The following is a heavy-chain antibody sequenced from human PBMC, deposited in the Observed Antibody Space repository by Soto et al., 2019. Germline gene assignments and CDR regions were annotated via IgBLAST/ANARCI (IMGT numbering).Heavy chain of an antibody. Sequence: QVQLQESGPGLVKPSQTLSLTCTVSGGSISSVGYYWSRIRQHPGKGLEWIGYIYYSGSTYYNPSLKIRVTISVDTSKHQFSLKLSSVTAADTAVYYCASDYDFWSGDYSAWGQGTLVTVSS. CDR2: IYYSGST. CDR1: GGSISSVGYY. V-gene: IGHV4-31*03. J-gene: IGHJ5*02. CDR3: ASDYDFWSGDYSA. D-gene: IGHD3-3*01.